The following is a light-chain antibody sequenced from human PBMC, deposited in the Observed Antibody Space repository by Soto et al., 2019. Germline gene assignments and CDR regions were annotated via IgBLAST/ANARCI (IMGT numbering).Light chain of an antibody. CDR3: RQRYNWPET. Sequence: EIVLTQSPATLSSSPGERATLSCRASQSVSTYLAWYQQMPGQAPRLLIYDASNRTTGIPARFSGSGSGTDFTLTISSLEPEDFAVYYCRQRYNWPETFGQGTKVEI. J-gene: IGKJ1*01. CDR2: DAS. CDR1: QSVSTY. V-gene: IGKV3-11*01.